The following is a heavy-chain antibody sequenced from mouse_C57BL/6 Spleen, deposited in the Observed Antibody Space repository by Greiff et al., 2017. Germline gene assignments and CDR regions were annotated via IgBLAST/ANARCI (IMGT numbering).Heavy chain of an antibody. CDR2: ISDGGSYT. CDR3: ARDGATMITTDYFDY. CDR1: GFTFSSYA. V-gene: IGHV5-4*01. D-gene: IGHD2-4*01. Sequence: EVKLMESGGGLVKPGGSLKLSCAASGFTFSSYAMSWVRQTPERRLEWVATISDGGSYTYYPANVKGRFTISRDNAKNNLYLQMSHLKSEDTAMYYCARDGATMITTDYFDYWGQGTTLTVSS. J-gene: IGHJ2*01.